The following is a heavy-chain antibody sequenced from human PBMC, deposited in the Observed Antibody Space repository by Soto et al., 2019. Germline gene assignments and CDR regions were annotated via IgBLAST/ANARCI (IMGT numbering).Heavy chain of an antibody. CDR2: IYYSGST. CDR3: AAVGYYYGSRDYYGMDV. V-gene: IGHV4-39*01. Sequence: SETLSLTCNVSGCSISSSSYYWGWIRQPPGKGLEWIGSIYYSGSTYYNPSLKSRVTISVDTSKNQFSLKLSSVTAADTAVYYCAAVGYYYGSRDYYGMDVWGQGTTVT. D-gene: IGHD3-10*01. J-gene: IGHJ6*02. CDR1: GCSISSSSYY.